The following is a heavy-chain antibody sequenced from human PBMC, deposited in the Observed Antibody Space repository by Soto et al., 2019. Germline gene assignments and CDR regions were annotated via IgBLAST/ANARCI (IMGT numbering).Heavy chain of an antibody. CDR2: IYWDDDK. Sequence: QITLKESGPTLVNPTQTLTLTCTFSGFSLSTSGVGVGWIRQPPGKALEWLALIYWDDDKRYSPSLKSRLTITKDTSKNQVVLTMTNMDPVDTATYYCAHRHAGGYDYIWGSPGPFDYWGQGTLVTVSS. D-gene: IGHD3-16*01. J-gene: IGHJ4*02. CDR1: GFSLSTSGVG. V-gene: IGHV2-5*02. CDR3: AHRHAGGYDYIWGSPGPFDY.